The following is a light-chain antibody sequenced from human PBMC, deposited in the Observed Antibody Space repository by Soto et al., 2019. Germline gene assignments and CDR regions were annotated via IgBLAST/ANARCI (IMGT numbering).Light chain of an antibody. Sequence: MVMTQSPATLSVSPGERVTLSCRTSQNVTSNLAWYQLKPGQTPSLLIYGTSTRAPDIPVRFSGSGSVTEFTLTISTVQSEDSAIYYCQQYDDWGFGPGTKVEIK. CDR1: QNVTSN. CDR2: GTS. J-gene: IGKJ1*01. V-gene: IGKV3-15*01. CDR3: QQYDDWG.